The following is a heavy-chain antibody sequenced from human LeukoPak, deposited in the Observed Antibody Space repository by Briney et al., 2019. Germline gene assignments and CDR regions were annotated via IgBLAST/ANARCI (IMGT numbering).Heavy chain of an antibody. V-gene: IGHV4-39*01. CDR1: GGSISSSSYY. Sequence: SETLSLTCTVSGGSISSSSYYWGWIRQPPGKGLEWIGSIYYSGSTYYNPSLKSRVTISVDTSKNQLSLKLSSVTAADTAVYYCARTIAVAGSDWFDPWGQGTLVTVSS. D-gene: IGHD6-13*01. J-gene: IGHJ5*02. CDR2: IYYSGST. CDR3: ARTIAVAGSDWFDP.